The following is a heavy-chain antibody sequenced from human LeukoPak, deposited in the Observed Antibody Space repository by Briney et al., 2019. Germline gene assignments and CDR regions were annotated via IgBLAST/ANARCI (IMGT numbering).Heavy chain of an antibody. CDR3: ARVPYYDFWSGDSNY. J-gene: IGHJ4*02. Sequence: PSGRSLRLSCAASRFTFSSYGMHWVRQAPGKGLEWVAVIWYDGSNKYYADSVKGRFTISRDNSKNTLYLQMNSLRAEDTAVYYCARVPYYDFWSGDSNYWGQGTLVTVSS. D-gene: IGHD3-3*01. V-gene: IGHV3-33*01. CDR1: RFTFSSYG. CDR2: IWYDGSNK.